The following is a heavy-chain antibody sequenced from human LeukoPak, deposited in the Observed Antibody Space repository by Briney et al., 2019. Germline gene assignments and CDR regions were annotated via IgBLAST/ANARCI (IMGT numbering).Heavy chain of an antibody. V-gene: IGHV4-59*01. CDR3: ARDVVGAVAFDI. CDR2: IYYSGST. J-gene: IGHJ3*02. CDR1: GGSISSYY. D-gene: IGHD1-26*01. Sequence: SETLSLTCTVSGGSISSYYWSWIRQPPGKGLEWIGYIYYSGSTNYNPSLKSRVTISVDTSKNQFSLKLSSVTAADTALYYCARDVVGAVAFDIWGQGTMVTVSS.